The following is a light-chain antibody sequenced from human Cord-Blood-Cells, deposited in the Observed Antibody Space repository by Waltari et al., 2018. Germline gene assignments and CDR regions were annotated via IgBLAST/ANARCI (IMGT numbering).Light chain of an antibody. CDR2: GAS. CDR1: QGVSSN. Sequence: EIVMTQSPATLSVSPGERATLSCRASQGVSSNLAWYQQKPGQAPSLLIYGASTSATGIPARFSGSGSGTEFTLTIRRLQSEDFAVYYCQQYNNWPYTFGQGTKLEIK. CDR3: QQYNNWPYT. J-gene: IGKJ2*01. V-gene: IGKV3-15*01.